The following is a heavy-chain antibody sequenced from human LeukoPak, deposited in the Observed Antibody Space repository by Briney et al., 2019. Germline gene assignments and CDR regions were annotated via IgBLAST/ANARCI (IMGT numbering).Heavy chain of an antibody. CDR1: GLTFSTFG. CDR3: TRGPRYFDL. CDR2: IKQDGSEK. Sequence: TGGSLRLSCAASGLTFSTFGMSWVRQAPGKGLEWVANIKQDGSEKYYVDSVKGRFTISRDNAKNSLFLLLSSLRAEDTAVYYCTRGPRYFDLWGRGTLVTVSS. J-gene: IGHJ2*01. V-gene: IGHV3-7*01.